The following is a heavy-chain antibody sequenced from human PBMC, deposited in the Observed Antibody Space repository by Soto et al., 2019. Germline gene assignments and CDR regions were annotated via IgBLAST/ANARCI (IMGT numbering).Heavy chain of an antibody. CDR3: ARDQTGFLEWLLCCSGFYGMDV. CDR2: INPNSGGT. J-gene: IGHJ6*02. V-gene: IGHV1-2*02. CDR1: GYTFTGYY. D-gene: IGHD3-3*01. Sequence: ASVKVSCKASGYTFTGYYMHWVRQAPGQGLEWMGWINPNSGGTNYAQKFQGRVTMTRDTSISTAYMELSRLRSDDTAVYYCARDQTGFLEWLLCCSGFYGMDVWGQGTTVTVSS.